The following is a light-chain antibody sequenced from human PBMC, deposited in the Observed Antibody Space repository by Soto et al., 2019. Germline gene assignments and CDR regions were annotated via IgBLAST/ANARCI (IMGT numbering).Light chain of an antibody. CDR1: QSVSSD. CDR2: GAS. Sequence: EIVMTQSPPTLSVSPWERANICCRASQSVSSDLAWYQQKPGQAPRLLIYGASTRATGIPARFSGSGSGTEFTLTISSLQSEDFAVYYCQQYKKWPRTFGHGTKVDI. V-gene: IGKV3-15*01. J-gene: IGKJ1*01. CDR3: QQYKKWPRT.